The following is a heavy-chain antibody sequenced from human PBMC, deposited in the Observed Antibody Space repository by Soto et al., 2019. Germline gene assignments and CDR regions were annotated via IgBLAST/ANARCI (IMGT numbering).Heavy chain of an antibody. J-gene: IGHJ4*02. CDR2: INPNSGGR. V-gene: IGHV1-2*02. Sequence: AAVKVSGKTHGYTFTGYYMDLVRRATGQGVEWMGWINPNSGGRIDAQKCQGRMSLTRATSISTAYIELSRLSSEDTAVCYWASINYDFWSGYYRNWGQGTMVTVSS. CDR1: GYTFTGYY. CDR3: ASINYDFWSGYYRN. D-gene: IGHD3-3*01.